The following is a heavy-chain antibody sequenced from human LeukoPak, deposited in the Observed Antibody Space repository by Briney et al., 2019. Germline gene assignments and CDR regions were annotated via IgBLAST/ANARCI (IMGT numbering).Heavy chain of an antibody. CDR3: AYYCDSSGYFGP. V-gene: IGHV4-39*01. J-gene: IGHJ5*02. D-gene: IGHD3-22*01. CDR2: IYYSGST. CDR1: GGSISSSSYY. Sequence: SETLSLTCTVSGGSISSSSYYWGWIRQPPGRGLEWIGSIYYSGSTYYNPSLKSRVTISVDTSKNQFSLKLSSVTAADTAVYYCAYYCDSSGYFGPWGQGTLVTVSS.